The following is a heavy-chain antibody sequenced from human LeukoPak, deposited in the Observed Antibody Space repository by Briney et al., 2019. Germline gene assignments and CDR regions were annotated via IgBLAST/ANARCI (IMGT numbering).Heavy chain of an antibody. D-gene: IGHD2-2*01. Sequence: PGGSLRLSCTASGFTFSNYWMSWVRQAPGKGLEWVANLKQDGSEKYYVDSVKGRFTISRDNAKNSLYLQMNSLRGEDTAVYYCARRRCSSTSCFKDYWGQGTLVTVSS. V-gene: IGHV3-7*01. J-gene: IGHJ4*02. CDR2: LKQDGSEK. CDR1: GFTFSNYW. CDR3: ARRRCSSTSCFKDY.